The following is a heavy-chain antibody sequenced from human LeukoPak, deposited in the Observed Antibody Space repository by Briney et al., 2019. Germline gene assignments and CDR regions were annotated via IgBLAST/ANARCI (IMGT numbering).Heavy chain of an antibody. CDR2: INHSGST. CDR1: GGSFSGYY. J-gene: IGHJ4*02. Sequence: SETLSLTCAVYGGSFSGYYWSWIRQPPGKGLEWIGEINHSGSTNYNPSLKSRVTISVDTSKNQFSLKLSSVTAADTAVYYCARQRIAAAGPFDHWGQGTLVTVSS. V-gene: IGHV4-34*01. CDR3: ARQRIAAAGPFDH. D-gene: IGHD6-13*01.